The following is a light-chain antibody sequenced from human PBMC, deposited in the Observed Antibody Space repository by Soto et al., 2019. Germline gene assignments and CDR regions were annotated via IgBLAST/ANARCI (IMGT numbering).Light chain of an antibody. CDR3: QQYIKLPFT. CDR2: DAS. CDR1: QDINNY. Sequence: DIQLTQSPSSLSASVGERVTITCQASQDINNYLNWYQQKPGKAPKLLIYDASNLETRVPSRFSGSGSGTDFTFTINSLQPEDIATYYCQQYIKLPFTFGPGSKVDI. J-gene: IGKJ3*01. V-gene: IGKV1-33*01.